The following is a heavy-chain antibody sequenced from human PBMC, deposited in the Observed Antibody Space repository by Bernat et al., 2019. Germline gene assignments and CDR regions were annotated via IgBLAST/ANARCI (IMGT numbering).Heavy chain of an antibody. CDR1: GGSISSSSYY. J-gene: IGHJ4*02. CDR2: FYYSGST. V-gene: IGHV4-39*01. D-gene: IGHD1-26*01. Sequence: QLQLQESGPGLVKPSETLSLTCTVSGGSISSSSYYWGWIRQPPGKGLEWIGSFYYSGSTHYNPSLKSRVTISVDTSENQFSLKLSSVTAADTAVYYCATLSSGSYYPNYFDYWGQGTLVPVSA. CDR3: ATLSSGSYYPNYFDY.